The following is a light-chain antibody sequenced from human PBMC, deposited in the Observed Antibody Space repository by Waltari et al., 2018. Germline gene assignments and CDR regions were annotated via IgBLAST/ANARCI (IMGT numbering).Light chain of an antibody. CDR1: QSITTY. CDR2: AAS. Sequence: DMQMTQSPSSLSASVGDRVTISCRSSQSITTYLSWYQQKPGQAPKLLIFAASTLHSGVPSRFSGNGSGTEFTLTITSLQPEDFATYYCQQNYGTPHTFGQGTKLDIK. J-gene: IGKJ2*01. CDR3: QQNYGTPHT. V-gene: IGKV1-39*01.